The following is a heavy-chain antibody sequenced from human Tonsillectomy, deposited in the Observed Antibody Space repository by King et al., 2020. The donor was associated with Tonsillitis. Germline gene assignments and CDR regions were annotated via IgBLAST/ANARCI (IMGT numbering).Heavy chain of an antibody. CDR2: IHSGGST. CDR3: AGPTYSNSPVRGY. Sequence: VQLVESGGGLVQPGGSLRLSCAASGFTVSNNYMTWVRQAPGKGLECVSVIHSGGSTSYADPVKGRFPISSDNSKNTLYLQMNSRRAEDTAVYYCAGPTYSNSPVRGYWGQGTLVTVSS. CDR1: GFTVSNNY. V-gene: IGHV3-66*01. J-gene: IGHJ4*02. D-gene: IGHD6-6*01.